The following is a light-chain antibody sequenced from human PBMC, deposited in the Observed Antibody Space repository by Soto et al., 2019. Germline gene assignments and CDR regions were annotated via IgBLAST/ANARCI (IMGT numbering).Light chain of an antibody. CDR1: TSNIVNNF. CDR2: VNN. CDR3: GTWDTSLSGVV. Sequence: QSVLTQPPSVSAAPGQKGTISCSGNTSNIVNNFVSWYQHLPGTAPKLLIYVNNKRPSGIPDRFSGSKSGSSATLGITGLQTGDEADYYCGTWDTSLSGVVFGGGTKVPV. J-gene: IGLJ2*01. V-gene: IGLV1-51*01.